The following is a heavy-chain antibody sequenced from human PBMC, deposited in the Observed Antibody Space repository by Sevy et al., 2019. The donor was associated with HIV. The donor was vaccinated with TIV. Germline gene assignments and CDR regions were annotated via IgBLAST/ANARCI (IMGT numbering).Heavy chain of an antibody. CDR3: ARVWRYYDSSGYSGSAFDI. Sequence: GGSLRLSCAASGFTFSSYSMNWVRQAPGKGPEWVSYISSSSSTIYYADSVKGRFTISRDNAKNSLYLQMNSLRAEDTAVYYCARVWRYYDSSGYSGSAFDIWGQGTMVTVSS. CDR1: GFTFSSYS. D-gene: IGHD3-22*01. V-gene: IGHV3-48*01. CDR2: ISSSSSTI. J-gene: IGHJ3*02.